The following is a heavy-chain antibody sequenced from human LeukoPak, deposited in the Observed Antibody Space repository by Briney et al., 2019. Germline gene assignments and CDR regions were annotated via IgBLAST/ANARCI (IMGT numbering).Heavy chain of an antibody. D-gene: IGHD4-23*01. V-gene: IGHV4-34*01. CDR3: VRRAFGPRWQFLYEKKYYFDY. J-gene: IGHJ4*02. Sequence: PSETLSLTCAVYGGALTNYYWSWIRQPPGKGLEWIGEINHSGSGNYNPSLKPRLMMSVDTSKSQISLRLTSVTAADTAVYYCVRRAFGPRWQFLYEKKYYFDYWARGTLVTVSS. CDR2: INHSGSG. CDR1: GGALTNYY.